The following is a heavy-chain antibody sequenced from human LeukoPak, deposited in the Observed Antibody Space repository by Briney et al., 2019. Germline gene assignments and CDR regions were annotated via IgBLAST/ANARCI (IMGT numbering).Heavy chain of an antibody. Sequence: PGGSLRLSCAASGFTFSSYWMNWVRQAPGKGLEWVAFIRYDGSNKYYADSVKGRFTISRDNSKNTLYLQMNSLRAEDTAVYYCAKAPYGDYTEFDYWGQGTLVTVSS. CDR1: GFTFSSYW. CDR2: IRYDGSNK. D-gene: IGHD4-17*01. J-gene: IGHJ4*02. V-gene: IGHV3-30*02. CDR3: AKAPYGDYTEFDY.